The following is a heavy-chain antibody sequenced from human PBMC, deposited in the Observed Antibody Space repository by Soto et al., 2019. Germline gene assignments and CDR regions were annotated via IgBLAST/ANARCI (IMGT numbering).Heavy chain of an antibody. J-gene: IGHJ4*02. Sequence: EVQLVESGGGLVKPGGSLRLSCAASGFTFSSYSMNWVRQAPGKGLEWVSSISSSSSYIYYADSVKGRFTISRDNAKNSLYLQMNSLRAEDTAVYYCASPIAAAGTYFDYWGQGTLVTVSS. D-gene: IGHD6-13*01. CDR3: ASPIAAAGTYFDY. CDR2: ISSSSSYI. CDR1: GFTFSSYS. V-gene: IGHV3-21*01.